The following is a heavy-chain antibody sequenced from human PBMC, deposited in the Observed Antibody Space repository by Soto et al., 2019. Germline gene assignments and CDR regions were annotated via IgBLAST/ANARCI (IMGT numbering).Heavy chain of an antibody. CDR1: GFTFSSYW. CDR3: APGQYQYYYDSSGSLFDY. V-gene: IGHV3-74*01. Sequence: EVQLVESGGGLVQPGGSLRLSCAASGFTFSSYWMHWVRQAPGKGLVWVSRINSDGSSTSYADSMKGRFTISRDNAKNTLYLQMNSLRAEDTAVYYCAPGQYQYYYDSSGSLFDYWGQGTLVTVSS. D-gene: IGHD3-22*01. CDR2: INSDGSST. J-gene: IGHJ4*02.